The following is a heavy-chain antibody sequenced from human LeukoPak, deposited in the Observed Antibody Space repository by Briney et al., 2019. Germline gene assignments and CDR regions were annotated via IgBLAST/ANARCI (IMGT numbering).Heavy chain of an antibody. D-gene: IGHD6-13*01. CDR2: ISSDGSNK. J-gene: IGHJ4*02. CDR1: GFTFSSYA. V-gene: IGHV3-30*04. Sequence: PGGSLSLSCAASGFTFSSYAMHWVRQAPGKGLEWVAVISSDGSNKYYADSVKGRFPISRDNSKNTLYLQMNSLRAGDTPVYYCARDSVAPGGHYYFDYWGERTRVTVSS. CDR3: ARDSVAPGGHYYFDY.